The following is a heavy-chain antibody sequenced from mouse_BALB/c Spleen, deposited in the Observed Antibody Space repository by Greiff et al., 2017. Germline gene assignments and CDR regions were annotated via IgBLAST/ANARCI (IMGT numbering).Heavy chain of an antibody. Sequence: EVHLVESGGGLVKPGGSLKLSCAASGFTFSDYYMYWVRQTPEKRLEWVATISDGGSYTYYPDSVKGRFTISRDNAKNNLYLQMSSLKSEDTAMYYCARKIPYAMDYWGQGTSVTVSS. J-gene: IGHJ4*01. V-gene: IGHV5-4*02. CDR3: ARKIPYAMDY. CDR1: GFTFSDYY. CDR2: ISDGGSYT.